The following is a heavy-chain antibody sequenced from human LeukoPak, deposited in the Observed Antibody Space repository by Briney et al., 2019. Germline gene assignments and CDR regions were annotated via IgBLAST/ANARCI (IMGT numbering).Heavy chain of an antibody. V-gene: IGHV3-23*01. CDR3: VKGRISEDGLDF. Sequence: GGSLRLSCAASGFTFSRSAMTWVRQTPGKGLDWVSSISSSGNTYYADSAKGRFTISRDNSKNMLYLQMNSLRAEDTAVYYCVKGRISEDGLDFWGQGTLVTVSS. D-gene: IGHD6-13*01. CDR1: GFTFSRSA. CDR2: ISSSGNT. J-gene: IGHJ4*02.